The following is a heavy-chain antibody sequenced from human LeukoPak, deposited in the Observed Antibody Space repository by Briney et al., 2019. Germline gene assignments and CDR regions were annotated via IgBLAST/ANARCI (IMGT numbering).Heavy chain of an antibody. J-gene: IGHJ4*02. CDR3: ARGPSGYSYGRLDY. CDR1: GFTFSSYE. Sequence: GGSLRLSCAASGFTFSSYEMNWVRQAPGKGLEWVSYISSSGSTIYYADSVKGRFTISRDNAKNSLYLQMNSLRAEDTAVYYCARGPSGYSYGRLDYWGQGTLVTVSS. CDR2: ISSSGSTI. V-gene: IGHV3-48*03. D-gene: IGHD5-18*01.